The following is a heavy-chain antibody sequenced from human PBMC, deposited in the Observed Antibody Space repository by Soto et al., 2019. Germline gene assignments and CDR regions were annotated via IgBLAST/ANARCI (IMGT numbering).Heavy chain of an antibody. V-gene: IGHV3-33*01. D-gene: IGHD2-2*01. CDR3: ARGQEIPAAIGGAFDI. CDR2: IWYDGSNK. CDR1: GFTFSSYG. J-gene: IGHJ3*02. Sequence: GGSLRLSCAASGFTFSSYGMHWVRQAPGKGLEWVAVIWYDGSNKYYADSVKGRFTISRDNSKNTLYLQMNSLRAEDTAVYYCARGQEIPAAIGGAFDIWGQGTMVTVSS.